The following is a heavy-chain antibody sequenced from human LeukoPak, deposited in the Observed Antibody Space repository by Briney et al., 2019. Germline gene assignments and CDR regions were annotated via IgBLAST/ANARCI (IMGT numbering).Heavy chain of an antibody. Sequence: PSETLSLTCSVSGDSISNFYWNWIRQPPGKRLEWIGNIHYSGNSNYNPSLQSRVTISIDTSRKQLFLKLTSVTAADTAAYYCALAPNSNWFDFWGQGTLVTVSS. CDR1: GDSISNFY. V-gene: IGHV4-59*08. CDR3: ALAPNSNWFDF. CDR2: IHYSGNS. J-gene: IGHJ5*01.